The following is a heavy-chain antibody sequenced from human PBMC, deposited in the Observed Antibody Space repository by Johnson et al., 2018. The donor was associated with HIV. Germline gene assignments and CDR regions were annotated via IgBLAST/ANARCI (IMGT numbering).Heavy chain of an antibody. D-gene: IGHD1-7*01. V-gene: IGHV3-15*01. Sequence: VQLVESGGGLVQPGGSLRLSCAASGFTFSNAWMSWVRQAPGKGLEWVGRIKSKTDGGTTDYAAPVKGRFTISRDDSKNTLYLQMNSLKTEDTAVYYCASESRWKYAGGDLWGQGTLVTVSS. CDR3: ASESRWKYAGGDL. J-gene: IGHJ3*01. CDR2: IKSKTDGGTT. CDR1: GFTFSNAW.